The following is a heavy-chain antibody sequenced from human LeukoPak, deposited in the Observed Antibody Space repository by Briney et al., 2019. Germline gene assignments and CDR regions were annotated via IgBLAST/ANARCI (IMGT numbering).Heavy chain of an antibody. CDR1: GFTFSTYA. CDR2: ISGSGGNT. V-gene: IGHV3-23*01. CDR3: AKRPSYSSGYYYFDY. D-gene: IGHD3-22*01. J-gene: IGHJ4*02. Sequence: GGSLRLSCAASGFTFSTYAMSWVRQAPGKGLEWVSTISGSGGNTNYADSVKGRFTISRDNSKNTLYLQMNSLKAEDTAVYYCAKRPSYSSGYYYFDYWGQRTLVTVSS.